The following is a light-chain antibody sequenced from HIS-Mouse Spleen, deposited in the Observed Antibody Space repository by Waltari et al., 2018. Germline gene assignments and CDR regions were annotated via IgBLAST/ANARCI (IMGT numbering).Light chain of an antibody. CDR2: DVS. V-gene: IGLV2-11*01. Sequence: QSALTQPRSVSGSPGPSVTISCTGTSRDVGGYNYVSWYQQHPGKAPKLMIYDVSKRPSGVPDRFSGSKSGNTASLTISGLQAEDEADYYCCSYAGSYTGVFGTGTKVTVL. CDR1: SRDVGGYNY. CDR3: CSYAGSYTGV. J-gene: IGLJ1*01.